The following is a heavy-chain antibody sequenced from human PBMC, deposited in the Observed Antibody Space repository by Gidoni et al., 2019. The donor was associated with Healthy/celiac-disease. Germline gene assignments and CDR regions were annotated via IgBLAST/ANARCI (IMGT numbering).Heavy chain of an antibody. CDR2: ISAYNGNT. J-gene: IGHJ4*02. Sequence: QVQLVQSGAEVKKPGASVKVSCKASGYTFTSYGISWVRQAPGQGLEWMGWISAYNGNTNYAQKLQVRVTMTTDTSTSTAYMELRSLRSDDTAVYYCARDFGTYYYDSSGYFVSDYWGQGTLVTVSS. CDR3: ARDFGTYYYDSSGYFVSDY. D-gene: IGHD3-22*01. V-gene: IGHV1-18*01. CDR1: GYTFTSYG.